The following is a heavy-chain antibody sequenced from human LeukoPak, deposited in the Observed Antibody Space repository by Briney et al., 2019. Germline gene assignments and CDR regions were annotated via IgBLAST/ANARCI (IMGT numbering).Heavy chain of an antibody. V-gene: IGHV3-30-3*01. Sequence: GRSLRLSCAASGFTFSSYAMHWVRQAPGKGLEWVAVISYDGSNKYYADPVKGRFTISRDNSKNTLYLQMNSLRAEDTAVYYCARDCGGDCYLRYYYYGMDVWGQGTTVTVSS. J-gene: IGHJ6*02. CDR2: ISYDGSNK. CDR1: GFTFSSYA. CDR3: ARDCGGDCYLRYYYYGMDV. D-gene: IGHD2-21*02.